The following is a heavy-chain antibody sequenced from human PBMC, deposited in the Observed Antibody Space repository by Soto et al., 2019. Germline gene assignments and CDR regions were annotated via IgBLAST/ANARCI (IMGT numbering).Heavy chain of an antibody. J-gene: IGHJ4*02. CDR3: ARTYYDILTGYYTPNFDY. V-gene: IGHV4-31*03. Sequence: SETLSLTCTVSGCSISSGGYYWSWIRQHPGKGREWIGYIYYSGSTYYNPSLKSRVTISVDTSKNQFSLKLSSVTAADTAVYYCARTYYDILTGYYTPNFDYWGQGTLVTVSS. CDR2: IYYSGST. CDR1: GCSISSGGYY. D-gene: IGHD3-9*01.